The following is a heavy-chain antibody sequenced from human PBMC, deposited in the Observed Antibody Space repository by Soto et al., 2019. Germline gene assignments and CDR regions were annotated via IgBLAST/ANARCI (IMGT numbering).Heavy chain of an antibody. J-gene: IGHJ5*02. CDR1: GGSISSYY. Sequence: SETLSLTCTVSGGSISSYYWSWIRQPPGKGLEWIGYIYYSGSTNYNPSLKSRVTISVDTSKNHFSLKLSSVTAADTAVYYCARYTYCSSTSCYRQNWFDPWGQGTLVTVS. CDR2: IYYSGST. V-gene: IGHV4-59*08. D-gene: IGHD2-2*02. CDR3: ARYTYCSSTSCYRQNWFDP.